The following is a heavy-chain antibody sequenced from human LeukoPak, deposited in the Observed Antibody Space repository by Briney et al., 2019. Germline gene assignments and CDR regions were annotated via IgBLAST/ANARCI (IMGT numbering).Heavy chain of an antibody. Sequence: GGSLRLSCAASGFTFSIYAMTWVRQAPGKGLEWVSAISGSGGSTYYADSVKGRFTISRDNSKNTLYLQMNSLRAEDTAVYYCAKTVRRSPTYAFDIWGQGTMVTVSS. J-gene: IGHJ3*02. CDR2: ISGSGGST. V-gene: IGHV3-23*01. CDR1: GFTFSIYA. CDR3: AKTVRRSPTYAFDI. D-gene: IGHD1-14*01.